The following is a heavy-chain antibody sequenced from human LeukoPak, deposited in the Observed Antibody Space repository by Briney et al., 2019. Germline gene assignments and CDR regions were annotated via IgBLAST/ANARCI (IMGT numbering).Heavy chain of an antibody. V-gene: IGHV4-34*01. CDR1: GGSFSGYY. J-gene: IGHJ4*02. CDR3: ARMRSSRRVMDY. D-gene: IGHD2-2*01. CDR2: INHSGSN. Sequence: SETLSLTCAVYGGSFSGYYWSWIRQPPGKGLEWVGEINHSGSNNYNASLKSGVPIPVDTSRNQVSFKLGAWTPAATPGDSCARMRSSRRVMDYWGGGTLVTVSS.